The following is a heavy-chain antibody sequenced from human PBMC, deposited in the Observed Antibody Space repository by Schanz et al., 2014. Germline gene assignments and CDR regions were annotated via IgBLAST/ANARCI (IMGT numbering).Heavy chain of an antibody. CDR1: GYIFINSG. J-gene: IGHJ4*02. D-gene: IGHD3-3*01. V-gene: IGHV1-18*01. Sequence: QIQLVQSGPEVKKPGATVKVSCKASGYIFINSGISWVRQAPGQGLEWMGWISVYNHNKEYDQKFQGRVTMTTDTSTSSALMALTDLTADDAAVYYCARDRRFLDRGDLYYVDSWGQGTLVTVSS. CDR2: ISVYNHNK. CDR3: ARDRRFLDRGDLYYVDS.